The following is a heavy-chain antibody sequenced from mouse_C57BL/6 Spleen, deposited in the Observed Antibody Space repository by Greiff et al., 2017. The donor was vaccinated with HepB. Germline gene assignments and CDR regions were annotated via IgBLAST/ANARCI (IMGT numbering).Heavy chain of an antibody. D-gene: IGHD2-4*01. Sequence: EVQLQQSGPELVKPGASVKISCKASGYSFTGYYMNWVKQSPEKSLEWIGEINPSTGGTTYNQKFKAKATLTVDKSSSTAYMQLKSLTSEDSAVYYCARSGLRTAMDYWGQGTSVTVSS. CDR2: INPSTGGT. CDR3: ARSGLRTAMDY. J-gene: IGHJ4*01. CDR1: GYSFTGYY. V-gene: IGHV1-42*01.